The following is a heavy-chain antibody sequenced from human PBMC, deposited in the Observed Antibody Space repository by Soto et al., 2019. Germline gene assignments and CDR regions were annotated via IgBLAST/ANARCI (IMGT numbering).Heavy chain of an antibody. D-gene: IGHD3-22*01. J-gene: IGHJ4*02. CDR3: AASSSGYHYFDY. CDR2: IVVGSGNT. Sequence: ASVKVSCKASGFTFTSSAVQWVRQARGQRLEWIGWIVVGSGNTNYAQKFQERVTITRDMSTSTAYMELSSLRSEDTAVYYCAASSSGYHYFDYWGQGTLVTVSS. CDR1: GFTFTSSA. V-gene: IGHV1-58*01.